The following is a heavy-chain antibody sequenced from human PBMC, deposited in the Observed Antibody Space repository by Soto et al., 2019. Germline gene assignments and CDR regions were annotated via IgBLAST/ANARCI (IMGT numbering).Heavy chain of an antibody. D-gene: IGHD5-18*01. Sequence: SETLSLTCTVSGGSVSSGSYYWSWIRQPPGKGLEWIGYIYYSGSTNYNPSLKSRVTISVDTSKNQFSLKLSSVTAADTAVYYCARSPYSYGYDYYYGMDVWGQGTTVT. CDR2: IYYSGST. CDR1: GGSVSSGSYY. CDR3: ARSPYSYGYDYYYGMDV. V-gene: IGHV4-61*01. J-gene: IGHJ6*02.